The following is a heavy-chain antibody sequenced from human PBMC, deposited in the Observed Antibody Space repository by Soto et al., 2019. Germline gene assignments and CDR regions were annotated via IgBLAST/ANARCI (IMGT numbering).Heavy chain of an antibody. CDR3: ARANWGAFDY. D-gene: IGHD7-27*01. V-gene: IGHV4-59*01. Sequence: SETLSLTCTVSGGSISSYYWSWIRQPPGKGLEWIGYIYYSGSTNYNPSLKSRVTISVDTSKNQFSLKLSSVTAADTAVYYCARANWGAFDYWGQGTLVTVS. J-gene: IGHJ4*02. CDR1: GGSISSYY. CDR2: IYYSGST.